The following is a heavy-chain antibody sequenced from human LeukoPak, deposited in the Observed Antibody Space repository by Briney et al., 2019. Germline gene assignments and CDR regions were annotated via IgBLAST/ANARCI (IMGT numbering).Heavy chain of an antibody. CDR3: ARVRYFDYPPDY. Sequence: AGGSLRLSCAASGFTFSSYAMSWVRQAPGKGLEWVANIKQDGSEKYYVDSVKGRFTISRDNAKNSLYLQMNSLRAEDTAVYYCARVRYFDYPPDYWGQGTLVTVSS. J-gene: IGHJ4*02. V-gene: IGHV3-7*01. D-gene: IGHD3-9*01. CDR1: GFTFSSYA. CDR2: IKQDGSEK.